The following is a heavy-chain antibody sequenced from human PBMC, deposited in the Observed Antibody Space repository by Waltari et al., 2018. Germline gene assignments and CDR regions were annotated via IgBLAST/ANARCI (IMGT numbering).Heavy chain of an antibody. CDR2: IYYSGST. CDR1: GGSISSYY. V-gene: IGHV4-59*01. CDR3: ARGAGMDRGVVDY. Sequence: QVQLQESGPGLVKPSETLSLTCTVSGGSISSYYWSWIRQPPGKGLEWIGYIYYSGSTNYNPSLKSRVTISVDTSKNQFSLKLSSVTAADTAVYYCARGAGMDRGVVDYWGQGTLVTVSS. D-gene: IGHD3-10*01. J-gene: IGHJ4*02.